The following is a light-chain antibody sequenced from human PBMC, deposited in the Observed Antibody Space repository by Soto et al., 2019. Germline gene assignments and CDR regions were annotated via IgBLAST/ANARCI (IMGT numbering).Light chain of an antibody. CDR2: TAS. CDR3: QQYKSYPLT. CDR1: QSISSW. Sequence: DIQMTQSPSTLSESVGDRVSITCRASQSISSWLAWYQQKPGKAPKLLIYTASTLESGVPSRFSGSGSGTEFTLTISSLQPDDFATYYCQQYKSYPLTFGGGTKVEIK. V-gene: IGKV1-5*03. J-gene: IGKJ4*01.